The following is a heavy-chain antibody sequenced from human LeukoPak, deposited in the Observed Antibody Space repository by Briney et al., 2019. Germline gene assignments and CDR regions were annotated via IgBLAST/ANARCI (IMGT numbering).Heavy chain of an antibody. CDR1: GYSFTSYW. CDR3: ARRDCSGGSCYLLDWFDP. V-gene: IGHV5-51*01. J-gene: IGHJ5*02. Sequence: GEPLQISCKGSGYSFTSYWIGWVRQMPGKGLEWMGIIYPGDSDTRYSPSFQGQVTISADKSISTAYLQWSSLKASDTAMYYCARRDCSGGSCYLLDWFDPWGQGTLVTVSS. CDR2: IYPGDSDT. D-gene: IGHD2-15*01.